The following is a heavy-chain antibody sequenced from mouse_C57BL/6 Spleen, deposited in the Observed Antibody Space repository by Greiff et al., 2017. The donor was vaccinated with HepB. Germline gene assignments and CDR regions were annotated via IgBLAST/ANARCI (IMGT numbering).Heavy chain of an antibody. CDR1: GFTFSNYW. Sequence: EVQRVESGGGLVQPGGSMKLSCVASGFTFSNYWMNWVRQSPEKGLEWVAQIRLKSDNYATHYAESVKGRFTISRDDSKSSVYLQMNNLRAEDTGIYYCTEGYWYFDVWGTGTTVTVSS. J-gene: IGHJ1*03. CDR2: IRLKSDNYAT. V-gene: IGHV6-3*01. CDR3: TEGYWYFDV.